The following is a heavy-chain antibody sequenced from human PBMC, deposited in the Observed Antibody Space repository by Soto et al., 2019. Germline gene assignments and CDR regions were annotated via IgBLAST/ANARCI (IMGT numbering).Heavy chain of an antibody. Sequence: ASVKVSCKASGYTFTGHYIHWVRQAPEQGPEWMGEIGPESGATRYAQKFQGRVTMTRDTSITTVYMELKNLSPDDTAVYYCGRGRSGQIVVFYWGQGAPVTVSS. CDR2: IGPESGAT. CDR1: GYTFTGHY. D-gene: IGHD1-26*01. V-gene: IGHV1-2*02. J-gene: IGHJ4*02. CDR3: GRGRSGQIVVFY.